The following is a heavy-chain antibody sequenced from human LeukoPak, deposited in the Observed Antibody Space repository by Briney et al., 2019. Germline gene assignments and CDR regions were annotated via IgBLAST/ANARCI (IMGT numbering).Heavy chain of an antibody. CDR2: ISAYNGNT. Sequence: ASVKVSCKASGFTFTAYYMHWVRQAPGQGLEWMGWISAYNGNTNYAQKLQGRVTMTTDTSTSTAYMELRSLRSDDTAVYYCARVVRNYVHRYYYYMDVWGKGTTVTVSS. CDR1: GFTFTAYY. V-gene: IGHV1-18*04. CDR3: ARVVRNYVHRYYYYMDV. J-gene: IGHJ6*03. D-gene: IGHD4-11*01.